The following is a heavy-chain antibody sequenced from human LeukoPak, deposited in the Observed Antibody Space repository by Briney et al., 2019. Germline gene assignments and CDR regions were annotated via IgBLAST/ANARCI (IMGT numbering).Heavy chain of an antibody. D-gene: IGHD3-10*01. CDR3: TRDRRWFGSESFFQH. J-gene: IGHJ1*01. CDR2: IWYDGSNK. CDR1: GFTFSSYG. Sequence: QAGRSLRLSCAASGFTFSSYGMHWVRQAPGKGLEWVAVIWYDGSNKYYADSVKGRFTISRDNSKNTLYLQMNSLKTEDTAVYYCTRDRRWFGSESFFQHWGQGTLVTVSS. V-gene: IGHV3-33*01.